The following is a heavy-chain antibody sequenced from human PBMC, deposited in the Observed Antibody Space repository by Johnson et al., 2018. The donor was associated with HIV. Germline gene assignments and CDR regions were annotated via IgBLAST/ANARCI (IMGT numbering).Heavy chain of an antibody. D-gene: IGHD6-19*01. CDR1: GFTFSSYA. Sequence: QVQLLESGGGVVQPGRSLRLSCAASGFTFSSYAMHWVRQAPGKGLEWVAVISYDGSNKYYADSVKGRFTISRDNAKNTLYLQMNSLRAEDTAVYYCAKDRTVAARDAFDIWGQGTMVTVSS. CDR2: ISYDGSNK. V-gene: IGHV3-30-3*01. CDR3: AKDRTVAARDAFDI. J-gene: IGHJ3*02.